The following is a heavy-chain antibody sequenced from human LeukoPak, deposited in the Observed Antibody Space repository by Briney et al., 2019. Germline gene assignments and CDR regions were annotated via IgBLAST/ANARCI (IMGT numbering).Heavy chain of an antibody. CDR2: INPNSGGT. CDR1: GYTFTGYY. CDR3: ARDLMVYAIITYGFDY. D-gene: IGHD2-8*01. V-gene: IGHV1-2*02. J-gene: IGHJ4*02. Sequence: ASVKVSCKASGYTFTGYYMHWVRQAPGQGLEWMGWINPNSGGTNYAQKFQGRATMTRDTSISTAYMELSRLRSDDTAVYYCARDLMVYAIITYGFDYWGQGTLVTVSS.